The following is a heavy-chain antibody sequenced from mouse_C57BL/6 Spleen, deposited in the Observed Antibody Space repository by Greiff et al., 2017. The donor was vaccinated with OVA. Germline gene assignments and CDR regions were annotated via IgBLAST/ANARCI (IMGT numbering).Heavy chain of an antibody. J-gene: IGHJ3*01. CDR1: GYSFTDYY. CDR3: ARGRDSSGLFAY. CDR2: INPYNGGT. V-gene: IGHV1-19*01. D-gene: IGHD3-2*02. Sequence: VQLQQSGPELVKPGASVKISCKASGYSFTDYYMNWVKQSHGKSLEWIGVINPYNGGTSYNQKFKGKATLTVDKSSSTAYMELNSLTSEDSAVYYCARGRDSSGLFAYWGQGTLVTVSA.